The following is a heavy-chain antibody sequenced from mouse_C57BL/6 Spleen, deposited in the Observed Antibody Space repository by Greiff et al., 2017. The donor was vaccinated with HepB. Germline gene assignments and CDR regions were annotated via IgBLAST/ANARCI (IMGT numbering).Heavy chain of an antibody. CDR1: GFNIKDDY. J-gene: IGHJ3*01. D-gene: IGHD2-1*01. V-gene: IGHV14-4*01. CDR2: IDPENGDT. Sequence: EVKVEESAAELVRPGASVKLSCTASGFNIKDDYMHWVKQRPEQGLEWIGWIDPENGDTEYASKFQGKATITADTSSNTAYLQLSSLTSEDTAVYYCTSYGNLSGAYWGQGTLVTVSA. CDR3: TSYGNLSGAY.